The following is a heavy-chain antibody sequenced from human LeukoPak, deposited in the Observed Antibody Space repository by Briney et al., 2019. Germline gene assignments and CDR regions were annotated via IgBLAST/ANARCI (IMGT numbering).Heavy chain of an antibody. CDR3: ATVSEY. Sequence: GGSLRLSCAASGFTFNYFWMHWVRHVPGKGLVWVSGINNDGPATYYADSVKGRFTISRENAKNTVYLLMNGLRAEDTTVYYCATVSEYWGQGTLVTVSS. V-gene: IGHV3-74*01. CDR1: GFTFNYFW. CDR2: INNDGPAT. J-gene: IGHJ4*02.